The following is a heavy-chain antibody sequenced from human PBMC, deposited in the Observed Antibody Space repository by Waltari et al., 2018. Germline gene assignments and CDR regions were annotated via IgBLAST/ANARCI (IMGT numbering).Heavy chain of an antibody. V-gene: IGHV4-34*01. CDR3: ARHAGFFFDY. CDR2: INHSGST. CDR1: GGSFSGYY. J-gene: IGHJ4*02. Sequence: QVQLQQWGAGLLKPSETLSLTCAVYGGSFSGYYWSWIRQPPGKGLEWIGEINHSGSTNYNPSLKSRVTISVDTSKNQFSLKLSSVTAADTAVYYCARHAGFFFDYWGQGTLVTVSS. D-gene: IGHD3-10*01.